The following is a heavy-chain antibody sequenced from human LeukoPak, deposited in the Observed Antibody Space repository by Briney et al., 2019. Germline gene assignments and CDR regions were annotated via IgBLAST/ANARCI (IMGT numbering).Heavy chain of an antibody. V-gene: IGHV3-23*01. D-gene: IGHD2-15*01. J-gene: IGHJ4*02. Sequence: GGSLRLSCAASGFTFSSYAMRWVRPAPGKGRAWVSGFSGSGGSQYYADSVKGRFTISRDNSKNTLYLQTNRLRAEDTAVYYCASKGIVGTPIGLFDYWGQGTLVTVSS. CDR3: ASKGIVGTPIGLFDY. CDR1: GFTFSSYA. CDR2: FSGSGGSQ.